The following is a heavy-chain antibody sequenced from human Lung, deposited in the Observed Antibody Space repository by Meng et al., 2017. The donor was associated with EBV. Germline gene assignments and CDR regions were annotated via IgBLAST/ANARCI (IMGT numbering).Heavy chain of an antibody. D-gene: IGHD2-21*01. CDR3: AREPDSLGY. Sequence: QGQLQQGGAGLLKPSETLSLTCAVYGGSFSGYYWSWIRQPPGKGLEWIGEINHSGSTNYNPSLKSRVTISVDTSKNQFSLKLSSVTAADTAVYYCAREPDSLGYWGQGTLVTVSS. CDR1: GGSFSGYY. J-gene: IGHJ4*02. CDR2: INHSGST. V-gene: IGHV4-34*01.